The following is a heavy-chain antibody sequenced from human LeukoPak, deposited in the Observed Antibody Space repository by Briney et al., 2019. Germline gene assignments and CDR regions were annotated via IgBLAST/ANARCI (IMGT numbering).Heavy chain of an antibody. D-gene: IGHD3-22*01. J-gene: IGHJ3*02. CDR3: ARDRYYYDSSGYYYEEAFDI. CDR1: GFTFSSYS. Sequence: PGGSLRLSCAASGFTFSSYSMSWVRQAPGKGLEWVSSISDDSNYIYYADSVEGRFTISRDNAKNSLYLQMNSLRAEDTAVYYCARDRYYYDSSGYYYEEAFDIWGQGTMVTVSS. V-gene: IGHV3-21*01. CDR2: ISDDSNYI.